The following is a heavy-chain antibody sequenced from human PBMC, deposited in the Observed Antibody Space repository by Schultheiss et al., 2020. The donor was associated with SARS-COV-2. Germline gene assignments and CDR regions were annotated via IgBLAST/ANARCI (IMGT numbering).Heavy chain of an antibody. Sequence: SETLSLTCAVYGGSFSGYYWSWIRQSPGKGLEWIGEINHSGSTNYNPSLKSRVTISVDTSKNQFSLKLSSVTAADTAVYYCASHDYGDQLDYWGQGTLVTVSS. D-gene: IGHD4-17*01. CDR2: INHSGST. CDR1: GGSFSGYY. V-gene: IGHV4-34*01. CDR3: ASHDYGDQLDY. J-gene: IGHJ4*02.